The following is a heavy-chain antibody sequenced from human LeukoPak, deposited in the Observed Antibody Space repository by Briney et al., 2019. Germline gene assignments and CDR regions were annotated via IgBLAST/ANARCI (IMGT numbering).Heavy chain of an antibody. CDR3: ARGDINGGLPSDY. CDR1: GFTFSSYS. Sequence: GGSLRLSCAASGFTFSSYSMNWVRQAPGKGLEWVSSISSSTSYTYYADSVKGRFTISRENAKNSLYLQMNSLRAGDTAVYYCARGDINGGLPSDYWGQGTLVTVSS. V-gene: IGHV3-21*01. J-gene: IGHJ4*02. CDR2: ISSSTSYT. D-gene: IGHD2-8*01.